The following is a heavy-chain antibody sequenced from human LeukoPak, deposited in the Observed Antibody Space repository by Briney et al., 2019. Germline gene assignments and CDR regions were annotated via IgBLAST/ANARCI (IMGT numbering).Heavy chain of an antibody. CDR2: IYYSGST. V-gene: IGHV4-39*07. CDR1: GGSISSSSYY. CDR3: ARVRQGSYIPYCSSTSCYTNYFDY. Sequence: PSETLSLTCTVSGGSISSSSYYWGWIRQPPGKGLEWIGSIYYSGSTYYNPSLKSRVTISVDTSKNQFSLKLSSVTAADTAVYYCARVRQGSYIPYCSSTSCYTNYFDYWGQGTLVTVSS. D-gene: IGHD2-2*02. J-gene: IGHJ4*02.